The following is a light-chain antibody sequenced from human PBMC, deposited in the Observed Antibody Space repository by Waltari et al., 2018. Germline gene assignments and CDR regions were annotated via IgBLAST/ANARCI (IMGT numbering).Light chain of an antibody. CDR3: QQFNSFPIT. J-gene: IGKJ5*01. V-gene: IGKV1-13*02. CDR2: DAS. Sequence: AIQLTQSPSSLSASVGDRVTITCRASQGISSALAWYQQKPGKAPKVLIYDASSWESGVPSRFRGSGSGTYFTLTISSLQPEDFATYYCQQFNSFPITFGLGTRLDIK. CDR1: QGISSA.